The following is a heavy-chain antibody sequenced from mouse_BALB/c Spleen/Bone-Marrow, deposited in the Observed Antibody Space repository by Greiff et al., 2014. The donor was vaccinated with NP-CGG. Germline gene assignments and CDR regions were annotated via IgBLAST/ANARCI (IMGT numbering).Heavy chain of an antibody. D-gene: IGHD1-1*01. CDR3: ARYYRYYYAMDY. Sequence: EVQLQQSGAELVKPGASVKLSCTASGFNIKDTYMHWVKQRPEQGLEWIGRIDPANDNTKYDPKFQGKATITADTSSNTAYLQLSSLTSEDTAVYYCARYYRYYYAMDYWGQGTSVTVSS. CDR1: GFNIKDTY. J-gene: IGHJ4*01. CDR2: IDPANDNT. V-gene: IGHV14-3*02.